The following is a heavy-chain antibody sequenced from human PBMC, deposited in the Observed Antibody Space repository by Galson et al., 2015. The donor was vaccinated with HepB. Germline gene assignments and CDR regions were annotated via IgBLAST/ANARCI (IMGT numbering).Heavy chain of an antibody. CDR2: IIPLLDIT. D-gene: IGHD6-6*01. J-gene: IGHJ3*02. CDR1: GGTFCSYT. CDR3: ASTERSAIAARQGAFDI. V-gene: IGHV1-69*02. Sequence: SVKVSCKASGGTFCSYTVSWVRQAPGQGPEWMGRIIPLLDITHYAQMFQGRVSITADQATSTAYMELSSLRSEDTALYYCASTERSAIAARQGAFDIWGHGTMVSVAS.